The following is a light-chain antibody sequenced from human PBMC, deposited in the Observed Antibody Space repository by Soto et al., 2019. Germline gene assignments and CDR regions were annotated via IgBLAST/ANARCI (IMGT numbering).Light chain of an antibody. CDR1: SSDVGGYNY. Sequence: QSALTQPASVSGSPGQSITISCTGTSSDVGGYNYVSWYQQHPGKAPKLMIYEVSNRPSGVSNRFSGSKSDNTASLTISGLQAEDEADYYCSSYTSSSTPWVFGGGTQLTVL. J-gene: IGLJ3*02. V-gene: IGLV2-14*01. CDR3: SSYTSSSTPWV. CDR2: EVS.